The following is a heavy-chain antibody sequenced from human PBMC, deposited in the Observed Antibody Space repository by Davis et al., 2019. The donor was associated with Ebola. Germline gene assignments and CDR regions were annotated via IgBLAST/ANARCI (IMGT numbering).Heavy chain of an antibody. J-gene: IGHJ4*02. CDR1: GGSISSYY. V-gene: IGHV4-59*08. D-gene: IGHD6-13*01. Sequence: SETLSLTCTVSGGSISSYYWSWIRQPPGKGLEWIGYIYYSGSTNYNPSLKSRVTISVDTSKNQFSLKLSSVTAADTAVYYCASGSSSWYAGGDYWGQGTLVTVSS. CDR2: IYYSGST. CDR3: ASGSSSWYAGGDY.